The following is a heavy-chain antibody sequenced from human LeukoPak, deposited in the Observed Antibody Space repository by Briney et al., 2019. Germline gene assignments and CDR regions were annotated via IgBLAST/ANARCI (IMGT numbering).Heavy chain of an antibody. J-gene: IGHJ4*02. V-gene: IGHV1-2*02. CDR2: INPNSGGT. CDR1: GYTFTGYY. CDR3: ARTNERGYMDY. D-gene: IGHD5-18*01. Sequence: ASVKVSCKASGYTFTGYYMHWVRQAPGQGLEWMGWINPNSGGTNCAQKFQGRVTMTRDTSISTAYMELSRLRSDDTAVYYCARTNERGYMDYWGQGTLVTVSS.